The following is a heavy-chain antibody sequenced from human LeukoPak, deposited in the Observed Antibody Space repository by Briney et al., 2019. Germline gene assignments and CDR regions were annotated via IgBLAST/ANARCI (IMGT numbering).Heavy chain of an antibody. Sequence: GGALRLSCAASGFTFSVSAIHWVRQASGKGPEWVGRIRTKTNNYATAYLASVKGRFTLSRDDSKSMAYLQMNSLKTEDTAVYYCTRLDYGHDFWGQGTLVTVSS. D-gene: IGHD4-17*01. CDR3: TRLDYGHDF. J-gene: IGHJ4*02. CDR2: IRTKTNNYAT. V-gene: IGHV3-73*01. CDR1: GFTFSVSA.